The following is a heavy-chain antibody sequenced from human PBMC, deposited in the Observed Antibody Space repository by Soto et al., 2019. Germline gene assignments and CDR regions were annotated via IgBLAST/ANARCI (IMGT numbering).Heavy chain of an antibody. CDR2: ISYDGSNK. Sequence: QVQLVESGGGVVQPGRSLRLSCAASGFTFSSYGMHWVRQAPGKGLEWVAVISYDGSNKYYADSVKGRFTISRDNSKNTLYLQMNSLRAEDTAVYYCAKVSPLQLWLFGYWGQGTLVTVSS. D-gene: IGHD5-18*01. J-gene: IGHJ4*02. CDR1: GFTFSSYG. CDR3: AKVSPLQLWLFGY. V-gene: IGHV3-30*18.